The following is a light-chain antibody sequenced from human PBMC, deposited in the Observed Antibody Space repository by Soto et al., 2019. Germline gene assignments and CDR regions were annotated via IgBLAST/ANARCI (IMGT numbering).Light chain of an antibody. CDR1: QSVSSSY. Sequence: EIVLTQSPGTLSLSPGERGTLCCRSSQSVSSSYLAWYQQKPGQAPRLLIYGASSRATGIPDRFSGSGSGTDFTLTISRLEPEDFAVYYCQQYGSSPPITFGQGTRPEI. CDR3: QQYGSSPPIT. V-gene: IGKV3-20*01. J-gene: IGKJ5*01. CDR2: GAS.